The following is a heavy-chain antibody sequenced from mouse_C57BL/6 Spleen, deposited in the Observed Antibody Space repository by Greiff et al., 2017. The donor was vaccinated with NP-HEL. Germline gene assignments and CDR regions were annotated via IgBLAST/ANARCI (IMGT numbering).Heavy chain of an antibody. CDR1: GYTFTSYW. D-gene: IGHD2-1*01. J-gene: IGHJ2*01. CDR3: ARGELYYGNYFDY. CDR2: IYPGSGST. Sequence: QVQLQQPGAELVKPGASVKMSCKASGYTFTSYWITWVKQRPGQGLEWIGDIYPGSGSTNYNEKFKSKATLTVDTSSSTAYMQLSTLTSEDSAVYYCARGELYYGNYFDYWGQGTTLTVSS. V-gene: IGHV1-55*01.